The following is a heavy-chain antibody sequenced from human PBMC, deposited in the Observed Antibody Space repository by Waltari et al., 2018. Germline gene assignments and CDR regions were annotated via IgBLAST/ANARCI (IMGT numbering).Heavy chain of an antibody. CDR2: ISSTSSDI. J-gene: IGHJ6*02. CDR1: GFTFNTYT. Sequence: EVQLVESGGGLVKPGGSLRLSCAASGFTFNTYTMNWVRQAPGKGLELCAVISSTSSDIYYADSVKGRFTISRDNAKSSLYLQLNSLRAEDTAVYYCAGGYSSYYGMDVWGQGTTVTVSS. V-gene: IGHV3-21*02. D-gene: IGHD6-13*01. CDR3: AGGYSSYYGMDV.